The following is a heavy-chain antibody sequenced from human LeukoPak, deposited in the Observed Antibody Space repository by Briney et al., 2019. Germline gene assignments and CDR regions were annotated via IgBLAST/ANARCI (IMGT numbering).Heavy chain of an antibody. J-gene: IGHJ6*03. D-gene: IGHD6-13*01. Sequence: SETLSLTCTVSGGSISSSSYYWGWLRQPPGKGLEWIGSVYYSGSSYYNPSLKSRVTISADTSKNQFSLKLSSVTAADTAVYYCARTTEAHSWRTRYYDYYMDVWGKGTTVTVSS. V-gene: IGHV4-39*07. CDR3: ARTTEAHSWRTRYYDYYMDV. CDR1: GGSISSSSYY. CDR2: VYYSGSS.